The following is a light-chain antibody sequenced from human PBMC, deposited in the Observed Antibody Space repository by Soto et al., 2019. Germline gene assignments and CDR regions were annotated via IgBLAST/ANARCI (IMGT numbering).Light chain of an antibody. CDR3: QQYYSTPPT. CDR1: QSVLYSSNNKNY. CDR2: WAS. V-gene: IGKV4-1*01. J-gene: IGKJ4*01. Sequence: DIVMTQSPDSLAVSLGEGSTINCKSSQSVLYSSNNKNYLAWYQQKPGQPPKLLIYWASTRESGVPDRFSGSGSGTDFTLTISSLQAEDVAVYYCQQYYSTPPTFGGGTKV.